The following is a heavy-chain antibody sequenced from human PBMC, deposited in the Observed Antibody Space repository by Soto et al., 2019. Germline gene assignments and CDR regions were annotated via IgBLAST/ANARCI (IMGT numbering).Heavy chain of an antibody. V-gene: IGHV3-73*02. J-gene: IGHJ4*02. CDR1: GFTFSESA. CDR2: IRSKPNGHAT. CDR3: ARDWNHAVDY. Sequence: EVQLVESGGGLVQPGGSLKLSCAASGFTFSESAVNWVRQASGKGLEWVGHIRSKPNGHATEYAASVKGRFTISRDDSKNTAYLQMDSLNSDDTAVYYCARDWNHAVDYWGQGTLVTVSS. D-gene: IGHD1-1*01.